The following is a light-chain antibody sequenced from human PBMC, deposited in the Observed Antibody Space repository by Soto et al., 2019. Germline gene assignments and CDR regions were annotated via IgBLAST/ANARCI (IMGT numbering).Light chain of an antibody. CDR2: GAS. V-gene: IGKV3-15*01. CDR1: QSVNSN. Sequence: EIVMTQSPATLSVSPGERATLSCRASQSVNSNLAWYQQKLGQAPRVLIYGASTGATGIPDRFSGSGSGTEFILNISSLQSEDFAVYYCKQSNNWPRTFSKRTKGDIK. J-gene: IGKJ1*01. CDR3: KQSNNWPRT.